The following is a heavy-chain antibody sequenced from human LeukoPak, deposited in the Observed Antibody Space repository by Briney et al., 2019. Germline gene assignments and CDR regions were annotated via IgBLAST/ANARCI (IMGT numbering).Heavy chain of an antibody. D-gene: IGHD3-16*02. CDR3: ARDRGYMVDY. Sequence: GGSLRLSCAASGFTVSSTYMSWVRQTPGKGLEWVSRINGDGSGTNYADSVKGRFTISRDNARNTLYLQMSSLTVEDTAVYYCARDRGYMVDYWGQGTLVTVSS. CDR1: GFTVSSTY. CDR2: INGDGSGT. J-gene: IGHJ4*02. V-gene: IGHV3-74*01.